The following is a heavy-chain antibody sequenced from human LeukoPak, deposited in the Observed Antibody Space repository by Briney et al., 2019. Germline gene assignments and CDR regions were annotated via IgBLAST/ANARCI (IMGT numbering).Heavy chain of an antibody. Sequence: ASVKVSCKASGYTLTSYDINWIRQATGQGPEWMGWMNPNSGNTGYAQTFQGRVTINRNTSISTAYMELRSLTSEDTAVYYCARGLRFCSGGACYGGYAYWGQGTLVTVSS. V-gene: IGHV1-8*02. CDR2: MNPNSGNT. J-gene: IGHJ4*02. CDR3: ARGLRFCSGGACYGGYAY. CDR1: GYTLTSYD. D-gene: IGHD2-15*01.